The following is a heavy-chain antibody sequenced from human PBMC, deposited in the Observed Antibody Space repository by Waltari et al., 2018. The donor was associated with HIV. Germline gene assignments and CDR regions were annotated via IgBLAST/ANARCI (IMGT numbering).Heavy chain of an antibody. CDR2: VIPMLPAT. CDR1: GGSFISYS. Sequence: QVQLVQSGAEVKKPGSSVKVSCKASGGSFISYSVHWVRQAPGQGLEWVGRVIPMLPATHYERKFEGRVTITADKSTSTVYMELSSLTSDDTALYYCASARETMGVDFDFWGQGTLVTVSS. J-gene: IGHJ4*02. CDR3: ASARETMGVDFDF. V-gene: IGHV1-69*08. D-gene: IGHD3-10*01.